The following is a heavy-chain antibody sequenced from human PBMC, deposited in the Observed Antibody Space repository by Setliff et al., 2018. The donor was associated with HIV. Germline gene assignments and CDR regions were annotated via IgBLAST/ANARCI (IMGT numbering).Heavy chain of an antibody. V-gene: IGHV4-39*07. Sequence: PSETLSLTCTVSGGSISSSSYYWGWIRQPPGKGLEWIGNIQHGGSTNYNPSLKTRVSMSVNNSKNQFSLKLSSVTAADTAVYYCARVTVTGAGDYLDYWGQGTLVTVSS. CDR2: IQHGGST. J-gene: IGHJ4*02. D-gene: IGHD3-9*01. CDR3: ARVTVTGAGDYLDY. CDR1: GGSISSSSYY.